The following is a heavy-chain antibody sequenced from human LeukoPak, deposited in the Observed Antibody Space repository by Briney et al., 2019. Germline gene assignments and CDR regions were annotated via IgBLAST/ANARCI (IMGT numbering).Heavy chain of an antibody. CDR3: ERELGYGMDV. CDR2: IWYDGSHK. D-gene: IGHD7-27*01. CDR1: GFTFSDYG. J-gene: IGHJ6*02. Sequence: GRSLRLSCAASGFTFSDYGIHWVRQAPGKGLEWVADIWYDGSHKYYADSVRGRFTISRDNSRDTLHLQMNSLRAEDTAVYYCERELGYGMDVWGQGTTVSVS. V-gene: IGHV3-33*01.